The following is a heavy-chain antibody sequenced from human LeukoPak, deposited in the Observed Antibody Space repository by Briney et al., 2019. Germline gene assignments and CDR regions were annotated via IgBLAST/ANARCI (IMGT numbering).Heavy chain of an antibody. CDR1: GYAFSTNV. J-gene: IGHJ4*02. D-gene: IGHD5-12*01. CDR3: ASGDYSGFNYGTLDS. V-gene: IGHV1-18*01. Sequence: GASVKVSCKASGYAFSTNVISWVRQAPGPGLEWMGCIGASIPNTNYAQQFRGRVTMTTDTSASTVYMELRNLISGDTAVYYCASGDYSGFNYGTLDSWGQGTLVTVSS. CDR2: IGASIPNT.